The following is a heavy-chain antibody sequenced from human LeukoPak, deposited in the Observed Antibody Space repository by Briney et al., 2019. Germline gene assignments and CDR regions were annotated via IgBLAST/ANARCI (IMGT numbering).Heavy chain of an antibody. V-gene: IGHV4-59*01. J-gene: IGHJ3*02. CDR1: GGSISSYY. D-gene: IGHD3-3*01. CDR3: ARDYYDFWSGYYTAFDI. Sequence: SETLPLTCTVSGGSISSYYWSWIRQPPGKGLEWIGYIYYSGSTNYNPSLKSRVTISVDTSKNQFSLKLSSVTAADTAVYYCARDYYDFWSGYYTAFDIWGQGTMVTVSS. CDR2: IYYSGST.